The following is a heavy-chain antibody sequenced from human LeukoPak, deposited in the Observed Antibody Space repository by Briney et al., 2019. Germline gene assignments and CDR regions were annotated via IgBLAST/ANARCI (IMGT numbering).Heavy chain of an antibody. D-gene: IGHD2-8*01. V-gene: IGHV3-23*01. CDR2: ISGSGATT. CDR3: AKDTSIGRYCTNGVCSPFDY. Sequence: GGSLRLSCAGSGFTFSDYYMSWIRQAPGKGLEWVSDISGSGATTYDADSVKGRFTISRDNSRSTLYLQMNSLRAEDTALYYCAKDTSIGRYCTNGVCSPFDYWGQGTLVTVSS. J-gene: IGHJ4*02. CDR1: GFTFSDYY.